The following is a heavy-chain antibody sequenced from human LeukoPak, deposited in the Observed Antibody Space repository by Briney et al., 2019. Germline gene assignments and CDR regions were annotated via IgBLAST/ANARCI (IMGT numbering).Heavy chain of an antibody. CDR3: ARVVGRYYYDSSGYPDY. V-gene: IGHV4-31*03. CDR1: SGSISSGGYY. J-gene: IGHJ4*02. D-gene: IGHD3-22*01. CDR2: IYYSGST. Sequence: SQTLSLTCTVSSGSISSGGYYWSWIRQHPGKGLEWIVYIYYSGSTYYNPSLKSRVTISVDTSKNQFSLKLSSVTAADTAVYYCARVVGRYYYDSSGYPDYWGQGTLVTVSS.